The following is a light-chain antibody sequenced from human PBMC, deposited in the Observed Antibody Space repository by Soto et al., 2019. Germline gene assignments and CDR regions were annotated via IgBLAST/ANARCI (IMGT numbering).Light chain of an antibody. V-gene: IGKV3-11*01. J-gene: IGKJ4*01. Sequence: EIVLTQAPATLSLSPGERATLSCRASQSVGDYLGWYQQKPGQAPRLLIYDASQRATGVPARFSASGSGTDFTLTISSLEPEEFAIYYCQQREDWPRAFGGGTKVEFK. CDR3: QQREDWPRA. CDR2: DAS. CDR1: QSVGDY.